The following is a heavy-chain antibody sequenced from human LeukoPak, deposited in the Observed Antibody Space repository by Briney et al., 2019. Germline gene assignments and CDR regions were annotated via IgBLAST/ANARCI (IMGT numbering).Heavy chain of an antibody. Sequence: GASVKVSCKASGYTFTSYAMHWVRQAPGQRLEWMGWINAGNGNTTYSQKFQGRVTITRDTSASTAYMELSSLRSEDTAVYYCARGYSYGLFDYWGQGTLVTVSS. CDR2: INAGNGNT. D-gene: IGHD5-18*01. J-gene: IGHJ4*02. CDR3: ARGYSYGLFDY. V-gene: IGHV1-3*01. CDR1: GYTFTSYA.